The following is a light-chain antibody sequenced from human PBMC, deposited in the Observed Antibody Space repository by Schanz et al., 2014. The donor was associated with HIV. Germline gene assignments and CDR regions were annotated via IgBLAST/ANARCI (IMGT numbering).Light chain of an antibody. CDR1: NSDIGAYNY. CDR2: EVT. J-gene: IGLJ3*02. Sequence: QSALTQPASVSGSPGQSIAISCTGTNSDIGAYNYVSWYQQHPGKAPKLMIYEVTKRPSGVPDRFSGSKSGTSASLAISGLQSEDEADYYCATWDDSLNAWVFGGGTKLTVL. V-gene: IGLV2-14*01. CDR3: ATWDDSLNAWV.